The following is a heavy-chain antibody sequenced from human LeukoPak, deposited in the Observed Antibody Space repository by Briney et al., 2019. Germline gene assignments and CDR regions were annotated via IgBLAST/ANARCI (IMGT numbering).Heavy chain of an antibody. J-gene: IGHJ5*02. D-gene: IGHD2-21*01. Sequence: ASVKVSCKASGYTFTSYGISWVRQAPGQGLEWMRWISAYNGNTNYAQKLQGRVTMTTDTSTSTAYMELSSLRSEDTAVYYCARASYLWRWFDPWGQGTLVTVSS. CDR3: ARASYLWRWFDP. CDR1: GYTFTSYG. V-gene: IGHV1-18*01. CDR2: ISAYNGNT.